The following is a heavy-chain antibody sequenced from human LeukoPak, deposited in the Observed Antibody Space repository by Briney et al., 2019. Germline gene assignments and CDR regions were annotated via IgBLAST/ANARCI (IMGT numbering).Heavy chain of an antibody. V-gene: IGHV4-31*03. J-gene: IGHJ6*02. CDR3: AREHPNYYYYGMDV. Sequence: PSETLSLTCTVSGGSISSGGYSWTWIRQHPGKGLEWIGYIYYSGSTYYNPSLKSRVTISVDTSKNQYSLKLSSVTAADTAVYYCAREHPNYYYYGMDVWGQGTTVTVSS. CDR2: IYYSGST. CDR1: GGSISSGGYS.